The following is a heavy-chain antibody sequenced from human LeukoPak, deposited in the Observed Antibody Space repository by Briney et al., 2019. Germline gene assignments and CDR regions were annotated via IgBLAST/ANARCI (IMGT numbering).Heavy chain of an antibody. D-gene: IGHD2-2*01. CDR1: GFTFSGYW. CDR3: ARTLGYCTSTTCFLTFDY. CDR2: IKRDGSEK. J-gene: IGHJ4*02. V-gene: IGHV3-7*04. Sequence: GGSLRLSCAAFGFTFSGYWMTWVRQAPGKGLEWVANIKRDGSEKYYVDSVKGRFTISRDNAKNSLYLQMNSLRAEDTAVYHCARTLGYCTSTTCFLTFDYWGQGTLVTVSS.